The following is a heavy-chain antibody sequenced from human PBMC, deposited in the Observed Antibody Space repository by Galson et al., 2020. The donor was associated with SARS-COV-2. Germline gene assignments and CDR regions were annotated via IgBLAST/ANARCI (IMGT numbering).Heavy chain of an antibody. CDR3: ARRDSGGSESGFDY. V-gene: IGHV4-59*08. CDR2: IYSSGST. Sequence: ETSETLSLTCTVSGGSISSYYWSWLRQPPGKGLEWIGYIYSSGSTNYNPSLKSRVTISVDTSKTQFSLKLSSVTAADTAVYYCARRDSGGSESGFDYWGQGTLVTVFS. CDR1: GGSISSYY. J-gene: IGHJ4*02. D-gene: IGHD2-15*01.